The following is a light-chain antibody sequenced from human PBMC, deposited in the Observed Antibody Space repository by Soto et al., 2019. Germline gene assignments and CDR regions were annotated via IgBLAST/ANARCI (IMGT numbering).Light chain of an antibody. CDR3: LQDYNYPRT. V-gene: IGKV1-6*01. CDR2: AAS. CDR1: QGIRSD. J-gene: IGKJ1*01. Sequence: AIQMTQSPSSLSASVGDRVTITCRASQGIRSDLGWYQQKPGKAPKLLIYAASSLQSGVPSRFSGSESGTDFTLTISSLQPEDFATYYCLQDYNYPRTFGQGTKVEIK.